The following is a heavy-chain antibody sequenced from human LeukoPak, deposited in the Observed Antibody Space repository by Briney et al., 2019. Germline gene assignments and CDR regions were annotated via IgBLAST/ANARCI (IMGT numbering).Heavy chain of an antibody. CDR2: ISANSDDT. D-gene: IGHD3-22*01. Sequence: ASVKVSCKASGYTFINFGISWVRQAPGQGLEWMGWISANSDDTNYAQKVQGRVTMTTDTSTKTVYMELRSLRSDDTAVYYCASDSPTAGSGYPSRKINFPYYFDYWGQGTLVTVSS. J-gene: IGHJ4*02. CDR3: ASDSPTAGSGYPSRKINFPYYFDY. V-gene: IGHV1-18*01. CDR1: GYTFINFG.